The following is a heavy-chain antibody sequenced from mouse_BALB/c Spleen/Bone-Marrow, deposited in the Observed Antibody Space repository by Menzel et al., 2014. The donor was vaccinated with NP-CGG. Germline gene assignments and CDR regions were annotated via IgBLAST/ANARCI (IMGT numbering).Heavy chain of an antibody. Sequence: VKLQESGPGLVQPSQSLSITCTVSGFSLTSYGVHWVRQSPGKGLEWLGGIWSGGNTDYNAAFISRLSISKDNSKSQVFFKMNSLQANDTAIYYCARNLGDGYSFAYWDQRTLVTVSA. CDR3: ARNLGDGYSFAY. V-gene: IGHV2-2*02. D-gene: IGHD2-3*01. J-gene: IGHJ3*01. CDR1: GFSLTSYG. CDR2: IWSGGNT.